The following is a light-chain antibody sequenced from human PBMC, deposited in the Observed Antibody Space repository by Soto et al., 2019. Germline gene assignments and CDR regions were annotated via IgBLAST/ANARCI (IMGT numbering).Light chain of an antibody. CDR3: QQYTNWPPWT. CDR1: QSVTTN. V-gene: IGKV3-15*01. CDR2: GAS. Sequence: EVVMTQSPATLTVSTGERATLSCRASQSVTTNMAWYQQKPGQAPRLLIYGASTRATGIPARFSGSGSGTDFTLTISSLQSEDFAVYYCQQYTNWPPWTFGQG. J-gene: IGKJ1*01.